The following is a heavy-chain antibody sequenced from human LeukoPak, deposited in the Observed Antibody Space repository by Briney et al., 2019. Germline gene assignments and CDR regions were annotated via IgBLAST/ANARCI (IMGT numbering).Heavy chain of an antibody. J-gene: IGHJ4*02. CDR3: ARGSGVGPRVAVAGSDY. Sequence: GASVKVSCKASGYTFTSYDINWVRQATGQGLEWMGWMNPNSGNTGYAQKFQGRVTMTRNTSISTAYMELSSLRSEDTAVYYCARGSGVGPRVAVAGSDYWGQGTLVTVSS. D-gene: IGHD6-19*01. CDR1: GYTFTSYD. V-gene: IGHV1-8*01. CDR2: MNPNSGNT.